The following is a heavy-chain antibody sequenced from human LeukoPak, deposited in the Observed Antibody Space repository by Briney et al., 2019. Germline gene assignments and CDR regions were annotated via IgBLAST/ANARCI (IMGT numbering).Heavy chain of an antibody. J-gene: IGHJ4*02. CDR1: GGSFSGYY. Sequence: KTSETLSLTCAVYGGSFSGYYWSWIRQPPGKGLEWIGEINHSGSTNYNPSLKSRVTISVDTSKNQFSLKLSSVTAADTAVYYCARDGYNSGIDWGQGTLVTVSS. CDR2: INHSGST. D-gene: IGHD5-24*01. CDR3: ARDGYNSGID. V-gene: IGHV4-34*01.